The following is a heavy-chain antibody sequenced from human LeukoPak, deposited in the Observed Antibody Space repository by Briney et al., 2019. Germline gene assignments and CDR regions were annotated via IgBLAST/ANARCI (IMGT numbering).Heavy chain of an antibody. V-gene: IGHV4-59*08. CDR3: ARLGSSWYDNWFDP. J-gene: IGHJ5*02. CDR1: GGSISSYY. Sequence: SETLSLTCTVSGGSISSYYWSWIRQPPGKGLEWIGYIYYSGSTNYNPSLKSRVTISVDTSKNQFSLKLSSVTAADTAVYYCARLGSSWYDNWFDPWGQGTLVTVSS. D-gene: IGHD6-13*01. CDR2: IYYSGST.